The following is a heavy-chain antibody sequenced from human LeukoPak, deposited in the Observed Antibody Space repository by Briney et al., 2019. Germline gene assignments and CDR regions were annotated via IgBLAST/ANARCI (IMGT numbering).Heavy chain of an antibody. CDR2: IYYSGST. V-gene: IGHV4-59*01. J-gene: IGHJ5*02. D-gene: IGHD6-13*01. Sequence: SETLSLTCTVSGGSISSYSWSWIRQPPEKGLEWIGYIYYSGSTNYNPSLKSRVTISVDTSNNQFSLRLSSVTAADTAVYYCARSWAAGTGWFDPWGQGTLVTVSS. CDR1: GGSISSYS. CDR3: ARSWAAGTGWFDP.